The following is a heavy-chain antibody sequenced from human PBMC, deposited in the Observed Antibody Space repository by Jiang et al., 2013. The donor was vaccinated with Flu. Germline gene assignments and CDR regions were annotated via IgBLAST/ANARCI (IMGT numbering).Heavy chain of an antibody. V-gene: IGHV1-18*01. CDR2: ISAYNGNT. D-gene: IGHD3-9*01. J-gene: IGHJ4*02. CDR3: ARAPSYYDILTGYGNFDY. CDR1: GYTFTSYG. Sequence: SGAEVKKPGASVKVSCKASGYTFTSYGISWVRQAPGQGLEWMGWISAYNGNTNYAQKLQGRVTMTTDTSTSTAYMELRSLRSDDTAVYYCARAPSYYDILTGYGNFDYWGQGTPGHRLL.